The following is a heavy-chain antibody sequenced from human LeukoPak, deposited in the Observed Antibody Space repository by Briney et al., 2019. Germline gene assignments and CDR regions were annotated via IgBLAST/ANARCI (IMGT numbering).Heavy chain of an antibody. D-gene: IGHD5-24*01. CDR3: ARVEARRERWLQHFDY. Sequence: SETLSLTCTVSGGSTTSYYWGWIRQPPGKGLEWIGYIYYTGSTNYNPSLKSRVAISIDTSKNQFSLKLSSVTAADTAVYYCARVEARRERWLQHFDYWGQGTLVTVSS. V-gene: IGHV4-59*08. CDR2: IYYTGST. J-gene: IGHJ4*02. CDR1: GGSTTSYY.